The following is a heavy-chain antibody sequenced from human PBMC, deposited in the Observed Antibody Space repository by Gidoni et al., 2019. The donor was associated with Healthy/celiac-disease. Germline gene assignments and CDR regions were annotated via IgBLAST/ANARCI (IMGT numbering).Heavy chain of an antibody. D-gene: IGHD6-6*01. CDR3: ALQMGSSPRTYYFDY. V-gene: IGHV1-18*01. CDR2: IRAYNGNT. CDR1: CYTFPRYG. J-gene: IGHJ4*02. Sequence: QVQLVQSAAEVTKPGASVTVSCTSSCYTFPRYGISWVRQAPGQGIEWMGWIRAYNGNTNYAQKLQGRVTMTTDTSTSTAYMELRSLRSDDTAVYYCALQMGSSPRTYYFDYWGQGTLVTVSS.